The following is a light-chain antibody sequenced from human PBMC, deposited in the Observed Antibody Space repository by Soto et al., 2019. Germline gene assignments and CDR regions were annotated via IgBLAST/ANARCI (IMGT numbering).Light chain of an antibody. CDR1: QSVSSN. V-gene: IGKV3-11*01. CDR2: DAS. J-gene: IGKJ1*01. Sequence: EIVMTQSPATLSVSPGERATLSCRASQSVSSNLAWYQQKPGQAPRLLIYDASNRATGIPARFSGSGSGTDVTLTISSLEPEDFAVYYCQQRTDRPPWTFGQGTKVDIK. CDR3: QQRTDRPPWT.